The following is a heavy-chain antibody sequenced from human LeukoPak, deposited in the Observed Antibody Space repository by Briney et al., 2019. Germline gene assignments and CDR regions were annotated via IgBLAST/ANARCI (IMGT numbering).Heavy chain of an antibody. Sequence: PGGSLRLSCAASGFTFSDHYMDWVRQPPGKGLVWVARITSDGISTTYAESVKGRFTISRDNAKNTLYLQMNSLRAEDTAVYYCARDWYHAIDYWGQGALVTVSS. V-gene: IGHV3-74*03. CDR1: GFTFSDHY. CDR3: ARDWYHAIDY. D-gene: IGHD2-2*01. J-gene: IGHJ4*02. CDR2: ITSDGIST.